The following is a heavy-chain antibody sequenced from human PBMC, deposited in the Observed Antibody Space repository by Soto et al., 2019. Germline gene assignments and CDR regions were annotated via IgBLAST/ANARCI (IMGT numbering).Heavy chain of an antibody. CDR1: GGSFSGDY. CDR3: ARVRGYDRDRMDV. CDR2: INHSGNT. D-gene: IGHD5-12*01. Sequence: SETLSLTCAVYGGSFSGDYWSWIRQPPGKGLEWIGEINHSGNTNYNPSLMGRGTISVDTSKNQFSLKVTSVSAADTAVYYCARVRGYDRDRMDVWGQGTTVTVSS. V-gene: IGHV4-34*01. J-gene: IGHJ6*02.